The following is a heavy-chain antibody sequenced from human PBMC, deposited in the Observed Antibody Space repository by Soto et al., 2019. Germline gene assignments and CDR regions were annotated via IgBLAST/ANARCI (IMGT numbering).Heavy chain of an antibody. CDR2: MNPNSGNT. CDR3: ARGQEDIVVVPAAYEDYLGGAGLPTYYMDV. J-gene: IGHJ6*03. CDR1: GYTLTSYD. V-gene: IGHV1-8*01. D-gene: IGHD2-2*01. Sequence: GASVKVSCKASGYTLTSYDINWVRQATGQGLEWMGWMNPNSGNTGYAQKFQGRVTMTRNTSISTAYMELSSLRSEDTAVYYCARGQEDIVVVPAAYEDYLGGAGLPTYYMDVWGKGTKVTVS.